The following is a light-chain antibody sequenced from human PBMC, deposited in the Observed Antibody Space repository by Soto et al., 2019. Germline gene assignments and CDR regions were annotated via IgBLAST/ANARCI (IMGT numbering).Light chain of an antibody. V-gene: IGLV1-44*01. CDR1: SSNIGSKT. J-gene: IGLJ1*01. CDR3: SSYTNINTRACV. Sequence: QSVLTQPPSASGTPGQRVTISCSGGSSNIGSKTVNWYQQLPGTAPKLLIYSNNQRPSGVPDRFSGSKSDTSASLVISGLQSEDEAEYYCSSYTNINTRACVFGTGTKVTVL. CDR2: SNN.